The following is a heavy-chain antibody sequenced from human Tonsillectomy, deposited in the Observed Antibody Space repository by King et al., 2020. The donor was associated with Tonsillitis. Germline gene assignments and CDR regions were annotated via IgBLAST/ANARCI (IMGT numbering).Heavy chain of an antibody. CDR2: IYPGDSDT. Sequence: QLVQSGAEVKKPGASLKISCKGSGYRFASYWIGWVRQMPGKGLEWMGIIYPGDSDTRYSPSFQGQVTISADKAIATASLQWSSLKASDTAIYYCARRGGTYSDPFDIWGQGTLVTVSS. J-gene: IGHJ3*02. CDR3: ARRGGTYSDPFDI. CDR1: GYRFASYW. D-gene: IGHD1-26*01. V-gene: IGHV5-51*03.